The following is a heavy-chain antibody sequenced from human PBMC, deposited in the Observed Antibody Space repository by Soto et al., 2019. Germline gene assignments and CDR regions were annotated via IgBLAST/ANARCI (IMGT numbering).Heavy chain of an antibody. J-gene: IGHJ5*02. CDR3: ARASGSSYWFDP. CDR1: GGSISSYY. CDR2: IYYSGST. V-gene: IGHV4-59*01. D-gene: IGHD1-26*01. Sequence: SETLSLTCTVSGGSISSYYWSWIRQPPGKGLEWIGYIYYSGSTNYNPSLKSRVTMTTDTSTSTAYMELRSLRSDDTAVYYCARASGSSYWFDPWGQGTLVTVSS.